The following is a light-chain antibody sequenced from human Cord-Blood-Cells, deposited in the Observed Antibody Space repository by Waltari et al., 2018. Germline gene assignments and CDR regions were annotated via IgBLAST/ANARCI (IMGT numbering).Light chain of an antibody. CDR2: EVS. V-gene: IGLV2-14*01. CDR3: SSYTSSSTL. J-gene: IGLJ2*01. CDR1: SSDVGGYNY. Sequence: QSALTQPASVSGSPGQSITISCTGTSSDVGGYNYVSWYQQHPGKAPKLMIYEVSNRPSGGSNRFSGAKSGNTASLTISGRQAEDEADYYCSSYTSSSTLFGGGTKLTVL.